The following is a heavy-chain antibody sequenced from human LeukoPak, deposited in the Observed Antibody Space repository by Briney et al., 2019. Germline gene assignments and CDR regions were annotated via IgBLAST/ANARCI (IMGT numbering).Heavy chain of an antibody. V-gene: IGHV1-69*08. D-gene: IGHD2-2*01. CDR1: GDTFSSYT. CDR3: ARVNKGSTKVDIRDYYYYGMDV. CDR2: IIPILGRA. J-gene: IGHJ6*02. Sequence: SETLSFNASGDTFSSYTISWGRHAHGPGLELKGRIIPILGRANNAHTFQGRVTITADKSTSTAYMELSSLRSEDTAVYYCARVNKGSTKVDIRDYYYYGMDVWGQGTTVTVSS.